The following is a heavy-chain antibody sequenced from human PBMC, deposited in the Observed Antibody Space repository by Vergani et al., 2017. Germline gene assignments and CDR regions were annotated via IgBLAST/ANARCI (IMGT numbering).Heavy chain of an antibody. D-gene: IGHD3-22*01. Sequence: QVQLVESGGGVVQPGRSLRLSCAASGFTFSSYGMHWVRQAPGKGLEWVAVIWYAGSNKYYADSVKGRFTISRDNSKNTLYLQMNSLRAEDTAVYYCARHYYDSSGDALDIWGQGTMVTVSS. CDR1: GFTFSSYG. CDR2: IWYAGSNK. J-gene: IGHJ3*02. V-gene: IGHV3-33*01. CDR3: ARHYYDSSGDALDI.